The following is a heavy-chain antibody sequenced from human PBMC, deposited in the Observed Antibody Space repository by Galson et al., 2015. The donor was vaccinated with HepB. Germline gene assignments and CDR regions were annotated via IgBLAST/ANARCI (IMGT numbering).Heavy chain of an antibody. CDR3: ARDDSWLPIDLNWYFDL. Sequence: SLRLSCAASGFTFSSYAMHWVRQAPGKGLEWVAVISYDGSNKYYADSVKGRFTISRDNSKNTLYLQMNSLRAEDTAVYYCARDDSWLPIDLNWYFDLWGRGTLVTVSS. V-gene: IGHV3-30-3*01. CDR1: GFTFSSYA. D-gene: IGHD5-12*01. CDR2: ISYDGSNK. J-gene: IGHJ2*01.